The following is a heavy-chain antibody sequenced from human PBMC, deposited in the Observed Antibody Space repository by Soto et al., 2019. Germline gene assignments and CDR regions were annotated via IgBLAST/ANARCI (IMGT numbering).Heavy chain of an antibody. CDR3: AKDESSSSWYVGFGY. D-gene: IGHD6-13*01. CDR1: ECTFRDLA. J-gene: IGHJ4*01. CDR2: ISGSGGST. Sequence: GSMRLSCAASECTFRDLAMSCIRQDPGKGLEWVSAISGSGGSTYYADSVKGRFTISRDNSKNTLYLQMNSLRAEDTAVYYFAKDESSSSWYVGFGYCGQGPLVTVSS. V-gene: IGHV3-23*01.